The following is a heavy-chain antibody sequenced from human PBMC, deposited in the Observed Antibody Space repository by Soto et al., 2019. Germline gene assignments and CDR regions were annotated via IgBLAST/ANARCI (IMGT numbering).Heavy chain of an antibody. D-gene: IGHD5-18*01. J-gene: IGHJ6*02. CDR3: ARVDTYDYYYSMDV. CDR2: VYSSGTT. Sequence: EVQLVETGGGLIQPGGSLSLSCAASGLAVTSNYMSWVRQAPGKALEWVSIVYSSGTTHYADSVKGRFTFSRDKSKNTIYLQMRNLRAEDTAVYYCARVDTYDYYYSMDVWGQGTTVTVSS. CDR1: GLAVTSNY. V-gene: IGHV3-53*02.